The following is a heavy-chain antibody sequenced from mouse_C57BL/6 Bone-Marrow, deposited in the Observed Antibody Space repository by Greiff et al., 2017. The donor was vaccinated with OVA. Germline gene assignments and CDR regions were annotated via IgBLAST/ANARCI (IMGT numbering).Heavy chain of an antibody. CDR3: VRRYYGRSYDWYFDV. CDR1: GFTFSNYW. V-gene: IGHV6-3*01. J-gene: IGHJ1*03. D-gene: IGHD1-1*01. Sequence: EVKLMESGGGLVQPGGSMKLSCVASGFTFSNYWMNWVRQSPEKGLEWVAQIRWKSDNYATHYGESVKGRFTISRDDSKRSVYLRMNNLRAEDTGVEDCVRRYYGRSYDWYFDVWGKGTTVTVSS. CDR2: IRWKSDNYAT.